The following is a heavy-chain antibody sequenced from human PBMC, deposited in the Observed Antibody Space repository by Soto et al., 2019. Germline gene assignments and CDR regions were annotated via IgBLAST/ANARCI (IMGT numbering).Heavy chain of an antibody. J-gene: IGHJ6*02. D-gene: IGHD2-2*01. Sequence: ASVKVSCKASGGTFSSYAISWVRQAPGQGLEWMGGIIPIFGTANYAQKFQGRVTITADESTSTAYMELSSLGSEDTAVYYCARAQNLRRYCSSTSCYEENYYYYGMDVWGQGTTVTVSS. CDR2: IIPIFGTA. V-gene: IGHV1-69*13. CDR3: ARAQNLRRYCSSTSCYEENYYYYGMDV. CDR1: GGTFSSYA.